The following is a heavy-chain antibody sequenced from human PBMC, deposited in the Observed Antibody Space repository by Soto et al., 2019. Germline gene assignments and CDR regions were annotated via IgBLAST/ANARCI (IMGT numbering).Heavy chain of an antibody. D-gene: IGHD6-13*01. CDR3: ARVKAGSYSSSWYPRFDP. CDR2: VIPIFGTA. Sequence: SVKVSCKASGGTFSSYAISWVRQAPGQGLEWMGGVIPIFGTANYAQKFQGRVTITADESTSTAYMELSSLRSEDTAVYYCARVKAGSYSSSWYPRFDPWGQGTLVTVSS. J-gene: IGHJ5*02. CDR1: GGTFSSYA. V-gene: IGHV1-69*13.